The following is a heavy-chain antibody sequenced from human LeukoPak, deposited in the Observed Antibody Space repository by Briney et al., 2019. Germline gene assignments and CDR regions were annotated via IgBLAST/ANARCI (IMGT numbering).Heavy chain of an antibody. CDR3: ASILHYCSSTSCHNDAFDI. D-gene: IGHD2-2*01. CDR2: IIPIFGTA. V-gene: IGHV1-69*01. J-gene: IGHJ3*02. CDR1: GGTFSSYA. Sequence: EASVKVSCKASGGTFSSYAISWVRQAPGQGLEWMGGIIPIFGTANYAQKFQDRVTITADESTSTAYMELSSLRSEDTAVYYCASILHYCSSTSCHNDAFDIWGQGTMVTVSS.